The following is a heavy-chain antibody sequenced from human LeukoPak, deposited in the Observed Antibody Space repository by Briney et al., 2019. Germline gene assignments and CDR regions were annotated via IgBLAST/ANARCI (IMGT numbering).Heavy chain of an antibody. Sequence: ASVKVSCKASGYAFTSYGISWVRQAPGQGLEWMGRIIPILGIANYAQKFQGRVTITADKPTSTAYMELSSLRSEDTAVYYCARGGYSSAANFDYWGQGTLVTVSS. J-gene: IGHJ4*02. V-gene: IGHV1-69*04. CDR1: GYAFTSYG. D-gene: IGHD6-25*01. CDR2: IIPILGIA. CDR3: ARGGYSSAANFDY.